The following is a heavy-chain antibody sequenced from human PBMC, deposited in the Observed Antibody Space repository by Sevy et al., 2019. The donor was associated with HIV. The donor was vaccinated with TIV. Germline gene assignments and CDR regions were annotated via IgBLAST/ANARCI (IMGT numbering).Heavy chain of an antibody. J-gene: IGHJ6*02. CDR2: FDPEDGET. V-gene: IGHV1-24*01. CDR1: GYTLTGLS. CDR3: ATGGVAGTPYYYYGMDV. Sequence: ASVKVSCKVSGYTLTGLSMHWVRQAPGKGLEWMGGFDPEDGETIYAQKFQGRVTMTEDTSTDTAYMELSSLRSEDTAVYYCATGGVAGTPYYYYGMDVWGQGTTVTVSS. D-gene: IGHD6-19*01.